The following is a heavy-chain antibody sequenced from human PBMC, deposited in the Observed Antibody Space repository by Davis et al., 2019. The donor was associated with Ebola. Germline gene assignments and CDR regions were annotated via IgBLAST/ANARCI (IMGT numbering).Heavy chain of an antibody. D-gene: IGHD5-24*01. V-gene: IGHV1-2*02. CDR3: ARDTRDGYNPNFDY. CDR2: INPDSGTT. J-gene: IGHJ4*02. Sequence: ASVKVSCKASGYTFTDYYIHWVRQAPGQGLEWMGWINPDSGTTRYAQEFQGRVTMTRDTSTSTVYMELSSLRSEDTAVYYCARDTRDGYNPNFDYWGQGTLVTVSA. CDR1: GYTFTDYY.